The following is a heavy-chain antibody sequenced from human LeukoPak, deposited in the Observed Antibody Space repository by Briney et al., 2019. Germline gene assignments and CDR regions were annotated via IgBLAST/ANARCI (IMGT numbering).Heavy chain of an antibody. V-gene: IGHV4-38-2*01. CDR3: ASRYCTNGVCYEDAFDI. CDR1: GYSISSGYY. J-gene: IGHJ3*02. CDR2: IYHSGST. Sequence: SETLSLTCAVSGYSISSGYYWGWIRQPPGKGLEWIGSIYHSGSTYYNPSLKSRVTISVDTSKNQFSLKLSSVTAADTAVYYCASRYCTNGVCYEDAFDIWGQGTMVTVSS. D-gene: IGHD2-8*01.